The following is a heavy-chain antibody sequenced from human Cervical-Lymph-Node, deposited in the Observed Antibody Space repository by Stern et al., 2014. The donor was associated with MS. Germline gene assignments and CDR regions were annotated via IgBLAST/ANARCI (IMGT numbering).Heavy chain of an antibody. CDR2: IFYSGTT. CDR1: GGSISSGGYY. D-gene: IGHD3-10*01. V-gene: IGHV4-31*03. Sequence: QVQLVESGPGLVKPSQTLSLTCTVSGGSISSGGYYWSWIRQHPGKGLEWIGYIFYSGTTYYNPSLKSRLTISVDTSKNQFSLKLNSVNDADTAVYYCARGPAREFVVGPKNWFDPWGQGTLVTVSS. CDR3: ARGPAREFVVGPKNWFDP. J-gene: IGHJ5*02.